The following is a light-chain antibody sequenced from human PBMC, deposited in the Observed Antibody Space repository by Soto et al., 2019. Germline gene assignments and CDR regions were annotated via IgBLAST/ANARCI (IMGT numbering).Light chain of an antibody. CDR1: QDIRID. Sequence: DIQMTQSPSSLSASVGDRVTITYRASQDIRIDLGWFQQKPGKAPKRLIYAASSLQSGVPSRFSGSGSGTEFTLTISSLQPEDFATYYCLQHNNYPPTFGQGTKVEI. CDR2: AAS. J-gene: IGKJ1*01. V-gene: IGKV1-17*01. CDR3: LQHNNYPPT.